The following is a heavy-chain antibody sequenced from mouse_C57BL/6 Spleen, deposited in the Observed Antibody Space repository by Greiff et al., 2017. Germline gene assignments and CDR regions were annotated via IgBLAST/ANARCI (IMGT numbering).Heavy chain of an antibody. J-gene: IGHJ4*01. D-gene: IGHD2-5*01. CDR1: GYTFTSYW. CDR2: IYPGSGST. Sequence: VQLQQPGAELVKPGASVKMSCKASGYTFTSYWITWVKQRPGQGLEWIGDIYPGSGSTNYNEKFKSKATLTVDTSSSTAYMQLSSLTSEDSAVYDCARGLYSNYSYYYARDYWGQGTSVTVSS. CDR3: ARGLYSNYSYYYARDY. V-gene: IGHV1-55*01.